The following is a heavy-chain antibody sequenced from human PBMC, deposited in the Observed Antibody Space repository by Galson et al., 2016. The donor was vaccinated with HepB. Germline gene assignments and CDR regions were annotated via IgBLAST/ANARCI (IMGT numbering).Heavy chain of an antibody. V-gene: IGHV3-23*01. CDR1: GLSLSPYA. CDR3: AKDRLSGHGDYSWGIFDI. CDR2: ISASGGSK. Sequence: SLRLSCAGSGLSLSPYAMSWGRQAPGKGLEWVSGISASGGSKTYADSVRGRFIISRDNSNNKLFLQMNSLTTEDTAIYFCAKDRLSGHGDYSWGIFDIWGRGQRSPSLQ. J-gene: IGHJ3*02. D-gene: IGHD4-17*01.